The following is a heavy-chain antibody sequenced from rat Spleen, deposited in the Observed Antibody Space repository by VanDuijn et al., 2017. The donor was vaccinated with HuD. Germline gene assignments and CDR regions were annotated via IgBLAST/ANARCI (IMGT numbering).Heavy chain of an antibody. V-gene: IGHV2-1*01. CDR1: GFSLISHS. D-gene: IGHD1-3*01. Sequence: QVQLKESGPGLVQSSQTLSLICTVSGFSLISHSVHWVRQPPGKGLEWMGGIWGDGSTDYNSVLKSRLTINRDTSKSQVFLKMNSLQTEDTAMYFCARSNGYGPFDYWGQGVMVTVSS. CDR2: IWGDGST. J-gene: IGHJ2*01. CDR3: ARSNGYGPFDY.